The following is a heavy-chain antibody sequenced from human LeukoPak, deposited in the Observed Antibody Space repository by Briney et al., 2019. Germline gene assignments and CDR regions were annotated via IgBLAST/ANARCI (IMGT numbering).Heavy chain of an antibody. Sequence: SETLSLTCTVSGGSINSYHWSWIRQPPGKGLEWIGYIYYTGSTNYNPSLKSRVTMSVDTSKNQFSLKLSSVTAADTAVYYCARPRYRSEWYYFDYWGQGTLVTVSS. V-gene: IGHV4-59*01. CDR1: GGSINSYH. CDR3: ARPRYRSEWYYFDY. D-gene: IGHD6-19*01. CDR2: IYYTGST. J-gene: IGHJ4*02.